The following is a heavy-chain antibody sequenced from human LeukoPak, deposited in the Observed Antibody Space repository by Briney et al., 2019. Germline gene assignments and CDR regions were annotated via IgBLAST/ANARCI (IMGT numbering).Heavy chain of an antibody. D-gene: IGHD2-2*03. CDR1: GFTFSSYG. Sequence: GGSLRLSCAASGFTFSSYGMHWVRQAPGKGLEWVAFIRYDGSNKYYADSVKGRFTISRDNSKNTLYLQMNSLRAEDTAVYYCAKDFGYCSSTSCYTGVYYFDYWGQGTLVTVSS. CDR2: IRYDGSNK. V-gene: IGHV3-30*02. CDR3: AKDFGYCSSTSCYTGVYYFDY. J-gene: IGHJ4*02.